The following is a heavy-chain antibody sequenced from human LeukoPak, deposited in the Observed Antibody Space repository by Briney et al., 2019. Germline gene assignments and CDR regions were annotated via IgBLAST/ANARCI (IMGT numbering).Heavy chain of an antibody. CDR2: IYYSGST. CDR3: ARDRAYFDSSGYYS. J-gene: IGHJ4*02. D-gene: IGHD3-22*01. V-gene: IGHV4-30-4*08. CDR1: GGSISSGDYY. Sequence: SETLSLTCTVSGGSISSGDYYWSWIRQPPGKGLEWIGYIYYSGSTYYNPSLKSRVTISVDTSKNQFSLKLSSVTAADTAVYYCARDRAYFDSSGYYSWGQGTLVTVSS.